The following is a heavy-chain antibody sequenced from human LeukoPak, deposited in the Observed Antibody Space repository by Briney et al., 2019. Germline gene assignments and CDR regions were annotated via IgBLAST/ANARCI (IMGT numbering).Heavy chain of an antibody. V-gene: IGHV3-66*01. Sequence: PGGSLRLSCAASGFTVSSNYMSWVRQAPGKGLEWVSVIYSGGSTYYADSVKGRFTISRDNSKNTLYLQMNSLRAEDTAVYYCARDVVVFYGMDVWGQGTTVTASS. D-gene: IGHD2-2*01. CDR1: GFTVSSNY. J-gene: IGHJ6*02. CDR3: ARDVVVFYGMDV. CDR2: IYSGGST.